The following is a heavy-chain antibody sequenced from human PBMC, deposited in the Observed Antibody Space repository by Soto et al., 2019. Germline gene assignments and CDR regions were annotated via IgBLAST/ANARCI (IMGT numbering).Heavy chain of an antibody. D-gene: IGHD6-19*01. CDR1: GFTFSSYA. J-gene: IGHJ4*02. Sequence: WGSLRLSCAASGFTFSSYAMSWVRQAPGKGLEWVSAISGSGGSTYYADSVKGRFTISRDNSKNTLYLQMNSLRAEDTAVYYCAKGSTSIAVAGDLDYWGQGTLVTVSS. CDR2: ISGSGGST. CDR3: AKGSTSIAVAGDLDY. V-gene: IGHV3-23*01.